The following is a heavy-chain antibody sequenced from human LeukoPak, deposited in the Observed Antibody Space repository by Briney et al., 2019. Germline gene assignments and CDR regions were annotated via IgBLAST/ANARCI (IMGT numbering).Heavy chain of an antibody. D-gene: IGHD3-9*01. CDR3: ATLSPPLVLSDMFEDY. CDR1: GYTFTGYY. J-gene: IGHJ4*02. CDR2: INPNSGGT. Sequence: ASVKVSCKASGYTFTGYYMHWVRQAPGQGLEWMGWINPNSGGTNYAQKFQGRVTMTRDTSISTAYMELSRLRSDDTAVYYCATLSPPLVLSDMFEDYWGQGTLVTVSS. V-gene: IGHV1-2*02.